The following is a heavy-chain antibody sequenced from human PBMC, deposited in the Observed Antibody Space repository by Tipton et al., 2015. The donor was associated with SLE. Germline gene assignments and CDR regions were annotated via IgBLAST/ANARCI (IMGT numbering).Heavy chain of an antibody. V-gene: IGHV3-30*02. CDR2: IRYDGSNK. Sequence: SGFTFSSYGMHWVRQAPGKGLEWVAFIRYDGSNKYYADSVKGRFTISRDNSKNTLYLQMNSLRAEDTAVYYCARYPESNYHWFGPWGQGALVTVSS. J-gene: IGHJ5*02. CDR1: GFTFSSYG. D-gene: IGHD4-11*01. CDR3: ARYPESNYHWFGP.